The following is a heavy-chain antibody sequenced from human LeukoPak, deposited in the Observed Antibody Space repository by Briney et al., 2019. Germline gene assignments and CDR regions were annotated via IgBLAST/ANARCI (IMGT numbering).Heavy chain of an antibody. D-gene: IGHD3-22*01. CDR2: ISSSSSYI. Sequence: GGSLRLSCAASGFTFRSYSMNWVRQAPGKGLEWVSFISSSSSYIYYADSVKGRFTISRDNAKNSLYLQMNSLRAEDTALYYCAGYYYDSSRGFDLWGQGTLVTVSA. J-gene: IGHJ5*02. CDR1: GFTFRSYS. CDR3: AGYYYDSSRGFDL. V-gene: IGHV3-21*04.